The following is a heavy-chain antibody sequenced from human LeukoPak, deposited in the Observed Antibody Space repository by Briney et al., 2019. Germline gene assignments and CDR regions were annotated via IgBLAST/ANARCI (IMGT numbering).Heavy chain of an antibody. CDR2: IFTNGGT. J-gene: IGHJ5*02. CDR3: VRDHHDSGSYPNP. V-gene: IGHV3-66*01. CDR1: GFTVSSVY. Sequence: GGSLRLSCAASGFTVSSVYMSWVRQAPGKGLEWVAVIFTNGGTHYADSVKGRFTISRDNSKNTLYLQMNSLRVDDTAVYYCVRDHHDSGSYPNPWGQGTLVTVYS. D-gene: IGHD3-10*01.